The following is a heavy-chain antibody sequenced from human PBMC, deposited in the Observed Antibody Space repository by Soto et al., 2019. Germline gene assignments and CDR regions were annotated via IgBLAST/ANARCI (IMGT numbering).Heavy chain of an antibody. Sequence: EVQLLESGGALVQPGGSLRLSCEASGFSLGRYAMSWVRQAPGKGLEWISVISASGSSVSYADSVKDRFTISKDNSENTLFLQVNSLRVEDTAVYYCAKDYYYDSTGLFFDSWGQGTLVTVSS. CDR3: AKDYYYDSTGLFFDS. J-gene: IGHJ4*02. CDR1: GFSLGRYA. CDR2: ISASGSSV. D-gene: IGHD3-22*01. V-gene: IGHV3-23*01.